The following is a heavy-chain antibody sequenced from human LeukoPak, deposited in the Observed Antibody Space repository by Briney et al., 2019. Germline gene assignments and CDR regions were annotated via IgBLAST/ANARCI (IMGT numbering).Heavy chain of an antibody. CDR2: INHSGRT. CDR3: ARFSCSSTSCYGDY. V-gene: IGHV4-34*01. CDR1: GGSFSGYY. Sequence: SETLSLTCAVYGGSFSGYYWSWIRQPPGKGLEWIGEINHSGRTNYNPSLKSRVTISVETSKNPFSLKLSSVTAAATAVYYCARFSCSSTSCYGDYWGQGTLVTVSS. D-gene: IGHD2-2*01. J-gene: IGHJ4*02.